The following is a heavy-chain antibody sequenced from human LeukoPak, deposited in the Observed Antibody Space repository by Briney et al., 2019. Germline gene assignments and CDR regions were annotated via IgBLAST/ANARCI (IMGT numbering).Heavy chain of an antibody. V-gene: IGHV3-23*01. CDR1: GFTFSSYA. D-gene: IGHD5-24*01. Sequence: GGSLRLSCAASGFTFSSYAMSWVRQAPGKGLEWVSAISGSGGSTYYADSVRGRFTISRDNSKNTLYLQMNSLRAEDTAVYYCAKAGDRYRPAEYFDYWGQGTLVTVSS. CDR2: ISGSGGST. J-gene: IGHJ4*02. CDR3: AKAGDRYRPAEYFDY.